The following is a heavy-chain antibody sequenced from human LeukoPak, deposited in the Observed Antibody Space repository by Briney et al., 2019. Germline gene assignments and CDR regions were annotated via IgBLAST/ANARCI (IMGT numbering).Heavy chain of an antibody. CDR3: ARGPYYYDSSGYPPVDY. Sequence: ASVKVSCKASGYTFTGYYMHWVRQAPGQGLEWMGWINPNSGGTNYAQKFQGRVTMTRDTSISTAYMELSRLRSDDTAVYYCARGPYYYDSSGYPPVDYWGQGTLVTVSS. D-gene: IGHD3-22*01. CDR1: GYTFTGYY. CDR2: INPNSGGT. V-gene: IGHV1-2*02. J-gene: IGHJ4*02.